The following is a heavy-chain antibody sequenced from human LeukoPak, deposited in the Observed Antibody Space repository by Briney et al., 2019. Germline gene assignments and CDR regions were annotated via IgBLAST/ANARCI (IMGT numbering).Heavy chain of an antibody. CDR1: GGSISSSY. V-gene: IGHV4-4*07. Sequence: PSETLSLTCTVSGGSISSSYWSWIRQPAGKGLEWIGRIYTSGSTNYNPSLKSRVTISVDKSKNQFSLKLSSVTAADTAVYYCARLKLTDNWFDPWGQGTLVTVSS. CDR3: ARLKLTDNWFDP. J-gene: IGHJ5*02. CDR2: IYTSGST. D-gene: IGHD5-24*01.